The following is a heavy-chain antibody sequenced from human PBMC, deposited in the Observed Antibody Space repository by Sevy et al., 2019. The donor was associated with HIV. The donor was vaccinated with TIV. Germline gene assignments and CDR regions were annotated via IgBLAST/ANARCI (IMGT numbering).Heavy chain of an antibody. Sequence: GGSLRLSCAASGFILDDYDMSWVRQAPGKGLEWVSGINWDGSSTGYADSVKGRFTISRDNVKNSLHLQMTSLRAEDTAFYYCAREKSCGGACYHFDHWGQGSLVTVSS. D-gene: IGHD2-21*02. CDR1: GFILDDYD. CDR3: AREKSCGGACYHFDH. V-gene: IGHV3-20*04. J-gene: IGHJ4*02. CDR2: INWDGSST.